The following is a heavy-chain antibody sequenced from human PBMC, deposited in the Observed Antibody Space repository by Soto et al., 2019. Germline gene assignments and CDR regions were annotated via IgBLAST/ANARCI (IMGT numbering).Heavy chain of an antibody. V-gene: IGHV4-59*01. CDR3: ARVNYYDNYYYYYGMDV. D-gene: IGHD3-22*01. CDR2: IYYSGST. CDR1: GGSISSYY. Sequence: SETLSLTCTVSGGSISSYYWSWIRQPPGKGLEWIGYIYYSGSTNYNPSLKSRVTISVDTSKNQFSLKLSSVTAADTAVYYCARVNYYDNYYYYYGMDVWGQGTTVTVSS. J-gene: IGHJ6*02.